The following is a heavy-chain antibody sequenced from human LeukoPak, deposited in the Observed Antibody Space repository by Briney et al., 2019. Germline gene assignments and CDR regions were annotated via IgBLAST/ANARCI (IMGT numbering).Heavy chain of an antibody. CDR2: LVPMFAIA. D-gene: IGHD3-10*01. V-gene: IGHV1-69*13. J-gene: IGHJ4*02. Sequence: ASVKVSCKASGGIFSRYAISWVRQVPGQGLEWMGGLVPMFAIADLAQNFQGRVTVTSDESTNTAYMELSSLRPDDTAAYYCAREDTHYYGSRSYGRLYYFDYWGQGTLVTVSS. CDR1: GGIFSRYA. CDR3: AREDTHYYGSRSYGRLYYFDY.